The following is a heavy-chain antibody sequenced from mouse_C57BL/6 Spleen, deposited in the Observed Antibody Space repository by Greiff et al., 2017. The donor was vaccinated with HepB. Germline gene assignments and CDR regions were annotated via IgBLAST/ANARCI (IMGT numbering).Heavy chain of an antibody. D-gene: IGHD2-3*01. V-gene: IGHV5-17*01. CDR1: GFTFSDYG. CDR3: ARGGWLLRGWFAY. CDR2: ISSGSSTI. Sequence: EVMLVESGGGLVKPGGSLKLSCAASGFTFSDYGMHWVRQAPEKGLEWVAYISSGSSTIYYADTVKGQFTISRDNAKNTLFLQMTSLRSEDTAMYYCARGGWLLRGWFAYWGQGTLVTVSA. J-gene: IGHJ3*01.